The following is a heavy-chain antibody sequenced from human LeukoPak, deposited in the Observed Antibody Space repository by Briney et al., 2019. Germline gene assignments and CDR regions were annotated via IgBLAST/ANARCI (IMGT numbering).Heavy chain of an antibody. CDR1: GFTVSSNY. CDR3: ARGGSYLSAFDI. J-gene: IGHJ3*02. D-gene: IGHD1-26*01. CDR2: IYSGGST. Sequence: GGSLRLSCAASGFTVSSNYMSWVRQAPGKGLERVSIIYSGGSTLYADSVKGRFTISRDNSKNTLYLQMNSLKAEDTAVYYCARGGSYLSAFDIWGQGTMVAVSS. V-gene: IGHV3-53*01.